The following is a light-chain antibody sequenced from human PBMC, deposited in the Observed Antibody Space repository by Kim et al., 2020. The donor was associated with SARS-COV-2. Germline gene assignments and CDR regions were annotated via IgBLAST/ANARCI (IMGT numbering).Light chain of an antibody. Sequence: GQSITISCTGTNSDISAFNYVSWYQQHPGKAPQVMIYDVTKRPSGVSDRFSGSKSGNTASLTISGLQSEDEAEYYCSSYTLRATRVFGGGTKLTVL. CDR2: DVT. CDR1: NSDISAFNY. V-gene: IGLV2-14*03. J-gene: IGLJ3*02. CDR3: SSYTLRATRV.